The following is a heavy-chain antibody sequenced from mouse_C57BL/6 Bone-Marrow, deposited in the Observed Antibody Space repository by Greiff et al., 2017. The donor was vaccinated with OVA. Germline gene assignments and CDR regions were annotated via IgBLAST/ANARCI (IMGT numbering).Heavy chain of an antibody. Sequence: EVQLQQSGPELVKPWASVKISCKASGYSFTGYYMNWVKQSPEKSLEWIGEINPSTGGTTYNQKFKAKATLTVDKSSSTAYMQLKSLTSEDSAVYYCARPYYYGSSSWFAYWGQGTLVTVSA. CDR3: ARPYYYGSSSWFAY. D-gene: IGHD1-1*01. J-gene: IGHJ3*01. CDR2: INPSTGGT. CDR1: GYSFTGYY. V-gene: IGHV1-42*01.